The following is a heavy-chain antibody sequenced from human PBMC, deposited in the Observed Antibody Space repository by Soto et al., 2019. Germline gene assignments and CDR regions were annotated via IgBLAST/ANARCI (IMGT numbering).Heavy chain of an antibody. V-gene: IGHV1-46*01. CDR1: GYTFTSYY. CDR3: ARDEGGYDILTGYYKAHHFDY. CDR2: INPSGGST. J-gene: IGHJ4*02. D-gene: IGHD3-9*01. Sequence: ASVKVSCKASGYTFTSYYMHWVRQAPGQGLEWMGIINPSGGSTSYAQKFQGRVTMTTGTSTSTAYMELRSLTSDDTAVYYCARDEGGYDILTGYYKAHHFDYWGQGVLVTVSS.